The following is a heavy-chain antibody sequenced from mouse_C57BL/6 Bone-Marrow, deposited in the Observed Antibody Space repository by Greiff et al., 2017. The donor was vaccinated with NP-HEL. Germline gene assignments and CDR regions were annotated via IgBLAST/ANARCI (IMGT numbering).Heavy chain of an antibody. CDR2: ISGGGGNT. Sequence: EVKLVESGGGLVKPGGSLKLSCAASGFTFSSYTMSWVRQTPEKRLEWVATISGGGGNTYYPYSVKGRVTITRDHSKNTLYLQMSSRRSEDTALYYCARQMDYGGQGTSVTVSS. J-gene: IGHJ4*01. CDR3: ARQMDY. CDR1: GFTFSSYT. V-gene: IGHV5-9*01.